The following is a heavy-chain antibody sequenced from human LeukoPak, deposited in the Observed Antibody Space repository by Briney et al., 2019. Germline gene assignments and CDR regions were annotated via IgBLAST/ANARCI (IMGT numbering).Heavy chain of an antibody. CDR1: GFTFSSYG. CDR3: AKDKGEYYYYGMEV. V-gene: IGHV3-30*18. D-gene: IGHD1-26*01. J-gene: IGHJ6*02. Sequence: GALRLSCAASGFTFSSYGVHWVRQAPGKGLEWVAVISFDGSNKDYADSEKGRFTISRDNSKNTLYLQMNSLRAEDTAVYYCAKDKGEYYYYGMEVWGQGTTVTVSS. CDR2: ISFDGSNK.